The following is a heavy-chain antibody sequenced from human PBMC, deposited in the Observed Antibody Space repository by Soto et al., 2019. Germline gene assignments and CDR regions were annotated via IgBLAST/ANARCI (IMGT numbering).Heavy chain of an antibody. D-gene: IGHD3-3*01. CDR1: GGTFSSYA. J-gene: IGHJ5*02. CDR3: ARVWHYDFWSGYYRAWFDP. Sequence: QVQLVQSGAEVKKPGSSVKVSCKASGGTFSSYAISWVRQAPGQGLEWMGGIIPIFGTANYAQKFQGRVTINAEESTSTAYMELSSLRSEDTAVYYCARVWHYDFWSGYYRAWFDPWGQGTLVTVSS. CDR2: IIPIFGTA. V-gene: IGHV1-69*01.